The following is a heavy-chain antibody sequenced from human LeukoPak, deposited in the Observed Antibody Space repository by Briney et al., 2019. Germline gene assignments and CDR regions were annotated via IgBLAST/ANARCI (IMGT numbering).Heavy chain of an antibody. J-gene: IGHJ4*02. Sequence: SETLSLTCTVSGGSISSGGYYWSWLRQHPGKGLEWVGYIYYSGSTYYNPSLKSRVTISVDTSKNQFSLKLSSVTAADTAVYYCARSTGSSWMYYFDYWGQGTLVTVSS. CDR1: GGSISSGGYY. D-gene: IGHD6-13*01. CDR2: IYYSGST. V-gene: IGHV4-31*03. CDR3: ARSTGSSWMYYFDY.